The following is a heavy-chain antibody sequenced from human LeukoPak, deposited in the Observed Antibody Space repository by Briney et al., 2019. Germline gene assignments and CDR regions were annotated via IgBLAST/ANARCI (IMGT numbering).Heavy chain of an antibody. CDR2: IRGGGSSA. CDR1: GFTFSSYA. J-gene: IGHJ4*02. CDR3: AKAPNLIYGSGSQYFDS. V-gene: IGHV3-23*01. D-gene: IGHD3-10*01. Sequence: GGSLRLSCAASGFTFSSYAMSWVRQAPGKGLEWVSAIRGGGSSAYYADSVKGRFTISRDNSKNTLYLHMNSLRAEDTAMYYCAKAPNLIYGSGSQYFDSWGQGTLVTVSS.